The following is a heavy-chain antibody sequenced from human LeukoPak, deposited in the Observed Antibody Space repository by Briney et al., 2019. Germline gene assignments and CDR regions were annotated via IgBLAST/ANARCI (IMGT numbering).Heavy chain of an antibody. CDR1: GFTFSSYG. V-gene: IGHV3-30*19. D-gene: IGHD3-22*01. CDR3: ARDHYDSSGY. CDR2: ISYDGSNK. J-gene: IGHJ4*02. Sequence: GGSLRLSCAASGFTFSSYGMHWVRQAPGKGLEWVAVISYDGSNKYYADSVKGRFTISRDNSKNTLYLQMNSLRAEGTAVYYCARDHYDSSGYWGQGTLVTVSS.